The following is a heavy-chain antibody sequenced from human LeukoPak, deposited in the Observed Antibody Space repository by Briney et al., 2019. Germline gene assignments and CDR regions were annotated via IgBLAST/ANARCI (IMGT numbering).Heavy chain of an antibody. CDR2: IKQDGREK. Sequence: PGGSLRLSCAASGFTFSSYWRSWVRQAPGKGLEWVANIKQDGREKYYVHSVKGRFTISRDNAKNSLYLQMNSLRAEDTAVYYCARDYAEYYDFWSGYYKSFFDYWGQGTLVTVSS. D-gene: IGHD3-3*01. J-gene: IGHJ4*02. V-gene: IGHV3-7*01. CDR1: GFTFSSYW. CDR3: ARDYAEYYDFWSGYYKSFFDY.